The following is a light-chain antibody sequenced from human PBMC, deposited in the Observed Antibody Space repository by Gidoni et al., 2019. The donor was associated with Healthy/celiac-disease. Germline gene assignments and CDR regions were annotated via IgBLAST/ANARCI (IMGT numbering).Light chain of an antibody. V-gene: IGKV3-11*01. CDR2: AAS. Sequence: DIVLTQSPASLSSSPGDRATLPCRASQSVSSDLDWYQQKPGQAPRLLIYAASSRATGIPARFSGSGSGTDFTLTISSLQPEDFAVYYCQQSSNWPRTFGQGTKLEIK. J-gene: IGKJ2*01. CDR3: QQSSNWPRT. CDR1: QSVSSD.